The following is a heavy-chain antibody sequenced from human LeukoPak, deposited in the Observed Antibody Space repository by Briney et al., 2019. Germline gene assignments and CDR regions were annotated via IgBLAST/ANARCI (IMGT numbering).Heavy chain of an antibody. Sequence: GGSLRLSCAASGFTFSNYAMSWFRQVPGKGLECVSGIGGSGGSLYYADSVKGRFTISRDNSKNTLYLQMNSLRAEDTAICYCVIAEPSLDYWGQGTLVTVSS. D-gene: IGHD1-14*01. J-gene: IGHJ4*02. CDR2: IGGSGGSL. CDR3: VIAEPSLDY. V-gene: IGHV3-23*01. CDR1: GFTFSNYA.